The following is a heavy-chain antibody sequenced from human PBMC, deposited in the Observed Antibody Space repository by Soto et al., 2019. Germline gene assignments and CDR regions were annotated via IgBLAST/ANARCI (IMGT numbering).Heavy chain of an antibody. Sequence: EVQLVESGGGLIQPGTSLRLSCAASGFTFSNFWMHWVRQAPGKGLVWVARINSDGSSTSYADYVKGRFTISRDNAKNTLYVQMNSLRAEDTAVYYCARDLRYCSGGTCYLYYYGMDVWGPGTTVTVSS. J-gene: IGHJ6*02. D-gene: IGHD2-15*01. CDR1: GFTFSNFW. V-gene: IGHV3-74*01. CDR3: ARDLRYCSGGTCYLYYYGMDV. CDR2: INSDGSST.